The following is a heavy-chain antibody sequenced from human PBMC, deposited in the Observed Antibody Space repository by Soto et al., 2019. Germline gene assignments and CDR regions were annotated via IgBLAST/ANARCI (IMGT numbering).Heavy chain of an antibody. CDR2: INPNSGGT. J-gene: IGHJ5*02. CDR1: GYTFTGYY. CDR3: ARNEEWLLPNNWFDP. V-gene: IGHV1-2*02. D-gene: IGHD3-22*01. Sequence: GASVKVSCKASGYTFTGYYMHWVRQAPGQGLEWMGWINPNSGGTNYAQKFQGRVTMTRDTSISTAYMELSRLRSDDTAVYYCARNEEWLLPNNWFDPWGQGTLVTSPQ.